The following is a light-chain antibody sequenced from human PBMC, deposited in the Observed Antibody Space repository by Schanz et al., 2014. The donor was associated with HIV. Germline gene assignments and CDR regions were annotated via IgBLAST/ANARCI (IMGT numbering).Light chain of an antibody. J-gene: IGLJ3*02. CDR2: DNT. CDR3: SSYTSSSTWV. Sequence: QSVLTQPPSVSAAPGQRVTISCTGSSSNIGAGYDVHWYQHLPGTAPKLLIFDNTNRPSGVPDRFSGSKSGNTASLTISGLQAEDEADYYCSSYTSSSTWVFGGGTKLTVL. CDR1: SSNIGAGYD. V-gene: IGLV1-40*01.